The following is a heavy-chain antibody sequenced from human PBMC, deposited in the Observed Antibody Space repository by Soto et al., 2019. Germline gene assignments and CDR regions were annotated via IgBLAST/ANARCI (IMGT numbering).Heavy chain of an antibody. V-gene: IGHV1-69*01. Sequence: VQLVQSGAEVKKPGSSVKVSCKASGGTFSSYAISWVRQAPGQGLEWMGGIIPIFGTANYAQKFQGRVTITADESTSTAYMELSSLRSEDTAVYYCASESRVGYSGYDFWYYFDYWCQGTLVTVSS. CDR1: GGTFSSYA. CDR2: IIPIFGTA. J-gene: IGHJ4*02. CDR3: ASESRVGYSGYDFWYYFDY. D-gene: IGHD5-12*01.